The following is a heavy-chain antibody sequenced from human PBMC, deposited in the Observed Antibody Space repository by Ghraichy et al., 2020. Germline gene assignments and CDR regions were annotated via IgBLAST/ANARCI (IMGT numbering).Heavy chain of an antibody. V-gene: IGHV1-46*01. D-gene: IGHD6-6*01. Sequence: ASVKVSCKASGYTFTSYYMHWVRQAPGQGLEWMGLINPSGGSTSYAQKFQGRVTMTRDTSTSTVYMELSSLRSEDTAVYYCAREPAIAARAGRFDYWGQGTLVTVSS. CDR3: AREPAIAARAGRFDY. CDR2: INPSGGST. CDR1: GYTFTSYY. J-gene: IGHJ4*02.